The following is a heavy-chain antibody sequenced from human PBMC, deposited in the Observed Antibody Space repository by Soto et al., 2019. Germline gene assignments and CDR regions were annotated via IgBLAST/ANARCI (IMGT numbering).Heavy chain of an antibody. CDR2: ISGSGGST. Sequence: TGGSLRLSCAASGFTFSSYAMSWVRQAPGKGLEWVSAISGSGGSTYYADSVKGRFTISRDNSKNTLYLQMNSLRAEDTAVYYCASFMITFGGLIARYFDYWGQGTLVTVSS. D-gene: IGHD3-16*02. J-gene: IGHJ4*02. V-gene: IGHV3-23*01. CDR3: ASFMITFGGLIARYFDY. CDR1: GFTFSSYA.